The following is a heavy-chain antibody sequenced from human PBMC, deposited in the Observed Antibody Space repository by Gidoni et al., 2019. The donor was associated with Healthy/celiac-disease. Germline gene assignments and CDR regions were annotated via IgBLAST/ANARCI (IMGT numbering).Heavy chain of an antibody. J-gene: IGHJ6*02. D-gene: IGHD4-4*01. Sequence: EVQLVESGGGLVKPGGSLRLSCAASGFTFSSYSMNWVRQAPGKGLEWVSSISSSSSYIYYADSVKGRFTISRDNAKNSLYLQMNSLRAEDTAVYYCARDDYSNSLYYYYGMDVWGQGTTVTVSS. V-gene: IGHV3-21*01. CDR2: ISSSSSYI. CDR3: ARDDYSNSLYYYYGMDV. CDR1: GFTFSSYS.